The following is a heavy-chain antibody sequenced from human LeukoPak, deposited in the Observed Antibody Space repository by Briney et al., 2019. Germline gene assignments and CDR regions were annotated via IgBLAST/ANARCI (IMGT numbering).Heavy chain of an antibody. CDR1: GASVRSHY. D-gene: IGHD5-24*01. CDR2: GSYIGRT. Sequence: SETLSLTCTVSGASVRSHYWSWIRQTPGKGLEWIGYGSYIGRTNYNPSLGSRVAISLDTSKNQFSLRLTAVTAADTAVYYCARRDGDNYDFDYWGQGILVTVSS. J-gene: IGHJ4*02. V-gene: IGHV4-59*02. CDR3: ARRDGDNYDFDY.